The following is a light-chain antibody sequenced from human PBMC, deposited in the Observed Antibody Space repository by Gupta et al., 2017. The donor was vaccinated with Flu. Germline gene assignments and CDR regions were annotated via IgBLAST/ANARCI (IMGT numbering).Light chain of an antibody. Sequence: YELTQPLSVTVSPEQTATITCSGDALPKQYAYWYQQTPGQAPVLLIYKDTERPSGIPERFSSSASGTTVTLTISGVQADDEADYYCQSADRTGTSWVFGRGTKLTVL. J-gene: IGLJ3*02. CDR3: QSADRTGTSWV. V-gene: IGLV3-25*02. CDR2: KDT. CDR1: ALPKQY.